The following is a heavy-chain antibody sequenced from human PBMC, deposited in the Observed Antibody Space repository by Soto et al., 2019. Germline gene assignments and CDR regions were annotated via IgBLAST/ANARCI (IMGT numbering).Heavy chain of an antibody. CDR3: AAGTIPGYYYYGMDV. J-gene: IGHJ6*02. V-gene: IGHV4-61*01. Sequence: QVQLQESGPGLVKPSETLSLTCTVSGGSVSSGSYYWSWIRQPTGQGLEWIGYIYYSGSTNYNPSHKSRVTISVDTSKNQFSLTLSSVTAADTAVYYCAAGTIPGYYYYGMDVWGQGTTVTVSS. D-gene: IGHD1-7*01. CDR1: GGSVSSGSYY. CDR2: IYYSGST.